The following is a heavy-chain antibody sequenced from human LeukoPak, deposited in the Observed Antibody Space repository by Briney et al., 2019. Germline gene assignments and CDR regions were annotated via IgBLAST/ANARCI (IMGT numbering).Heavy chain of an antibody. CDR2: IYYSGST. J-gene: IGHJ3*02. D-gene: IGHD6-6*01. CDR3: ASPLLRYSSSSSIYAFDI. Sequence: SETLSLTCTVSGGSISSGGYSWSWIRQHPGKGLEWIGYIYYSGSTYYNPSLKSRVTISVDTSKNQFSLKLSSVTAADTAVYYCASPLLRYSSSSSIYAFDIWGQGTMVTVSS. V-gene: IGHV4-31*03. CDR1: GGSISSGGYS.